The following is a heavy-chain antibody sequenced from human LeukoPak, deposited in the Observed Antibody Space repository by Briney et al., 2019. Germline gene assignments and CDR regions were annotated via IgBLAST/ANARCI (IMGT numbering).Heavy chain of an antibody. J-gene: IGHJ3*02. CDR3: ARLVVVAALDI. CDR2: IYYSGST. CDR1: GGSISSYY. V-gene: IGHV4-59*01. Sequence: SETPSLTCTVSGGSISSYYWSWIRQPPGKGLEWIGYIYYSGSTNYNPSLKSRVTISVDTSKNQFSLKLSSVTAADTAVYYCARLVVVAALDIWGQGTMVTVSS. D-gene: IGHD2-15*01.